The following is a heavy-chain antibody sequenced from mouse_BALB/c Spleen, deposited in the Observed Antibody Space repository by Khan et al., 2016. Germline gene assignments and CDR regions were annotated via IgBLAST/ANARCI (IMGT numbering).Heavy chain of an antibody. CDR2: IDPTNGNT. CDR1: AFNIKDTY. CDR3: ATRGPIFYVGSRYGY. J-gene: IGHJ2*01. D-gene: IGHD1-1*01. Sequence: VQLLQSGAELVKPGASVKLSCTSSAFNIKDTYMHWVKQRPEQGLEWIGRIDPTNGNTKYDPKFQGKATITADTSSNTAYLQLSSLTSEDTAVYYSATRGPIFYVGSRYGYWGQGTTLTVSS. V-gene: IGHV14-3*02.